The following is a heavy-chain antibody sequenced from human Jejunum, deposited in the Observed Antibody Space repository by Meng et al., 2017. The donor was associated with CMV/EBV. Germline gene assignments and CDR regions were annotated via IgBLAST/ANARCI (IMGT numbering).Heavy chain of an antibody. Sequence: QAQLVQSGGEGKKPGASVKGSCKASGYTFTNYGITWVRQAPGQGLEWMGWINAYNGDTNYAQTLQGRVTMTTDTSTSTAYMELRSLRSDDTAVYYCARVEVGITSGDYWGQGTLVTVSS. CDR1: GYTFTNYG. CDR2: INAYNGDT. D-gene: IGHD1-26*01. CDR3: ARVEVGITSGDY. V-gene: IGHV1-18*01. J-gene: IGHJ4*02.